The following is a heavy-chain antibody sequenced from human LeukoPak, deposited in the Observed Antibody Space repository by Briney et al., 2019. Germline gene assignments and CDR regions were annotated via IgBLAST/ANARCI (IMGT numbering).Heavy chain of an antibody. Sequence: AGGSLRLSCAASGFALSSHWMTWVRQVPGRGPEWVANVNRDGSETYYLDSVKGRFTISKDNAKNSLYLQMNSLRGEDTAVYYCAMGGQKSIAVTVWGQGTLVTVSS. D-gene: IGHD6-19*01. CDR1: GFALSSHW. V-gene: IGHV3-7*01. CDR2: VNRDGSET. J-gene: IGHJ4*02. CDR3: AMGGQKSIAVTV.